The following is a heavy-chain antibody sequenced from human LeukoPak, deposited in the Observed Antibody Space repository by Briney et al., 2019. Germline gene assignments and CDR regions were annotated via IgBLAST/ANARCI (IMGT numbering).Heavy chain of an antibody. CDR1: GFSFSSYA. CDR3: AKDLAYSSSWYSVLDY. CDR2: ISGRGGST. J-gene: IGHJ4*02. D-gene: IGHD6-13*01. V-gene: IGHV3-23*01. Sequence: GGSLRLSCATSGFSFSSYAMSWVRQAAGEGREWVSAISGRGGSTYYGDSGEGRFTIARDNSTHTLYLQINSLRAEDTAVYYCAKDLAYSSSWYSVLDYWGQGTLVTVSS.